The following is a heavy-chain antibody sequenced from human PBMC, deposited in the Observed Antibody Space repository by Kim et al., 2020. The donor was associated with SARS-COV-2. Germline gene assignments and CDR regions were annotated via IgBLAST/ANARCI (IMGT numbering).Heavy chain of an antibody. CDR2: IGNSGDYT. CDR1: GFTFSNYT. Sequence: GGSLRLSCAASGFTFSNYTMSWVRQAPGKGLEWVSSIGNSGDYTYYADSVKGRFTISRDNSKNTLYLQMNSLRAEDTALYYCAKPTYGLGSPDFWGQGTLVTVSS. CDR3: AKPTYGLGSPDF. D-gene: IGHD3-10*01. V-gene: IGHV3-23*01. J-gene: IGHJ4*02.